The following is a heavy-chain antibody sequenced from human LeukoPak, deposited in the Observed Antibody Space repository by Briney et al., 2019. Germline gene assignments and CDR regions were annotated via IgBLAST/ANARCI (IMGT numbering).Heavy chain of an antibody. J-gene: IGHJ4*02. D-gene: IGHD1-26*01. CDR2: IYSGGNT. CDR1: GFTVSDNY. Sequence: TGGSLRLSCAASGFTVSDNYMSWVRQAPGKGLEWVSIIYSGGNTYYADSVKGRVTVSRDNSKNTMYLQMNSPRAEDTAVYYCARVIVGTTTRLDYFHYWGQGPLVPVSS. CDR3: ARVIVGTTTRLDYFHY. V-gene: IGHV3-66*01.